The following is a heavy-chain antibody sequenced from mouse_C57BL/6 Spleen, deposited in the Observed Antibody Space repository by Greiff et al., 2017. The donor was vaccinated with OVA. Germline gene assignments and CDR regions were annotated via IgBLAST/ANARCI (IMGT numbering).Heavy chain of an antibody. CDR3: ARGGTTVVAHFDY. D-gene: IGHD1-1*01. V-gene: IGHV5-9*01. Sequence: EVQRVESGGGLVKPGGSLKLSCAASGFTFSSYTMSWVRQTPEKRLEWVATISGGGGNTYYPDSVKGRFTISRDNAKNTLYLQMSSLRSEDTALYYCARGGTTVVAHFDYWGQGTTLTVSS. J-gene: IGHJ2*01. CDR2: ISGGGGNT. CDR1: GFTFSSYT.